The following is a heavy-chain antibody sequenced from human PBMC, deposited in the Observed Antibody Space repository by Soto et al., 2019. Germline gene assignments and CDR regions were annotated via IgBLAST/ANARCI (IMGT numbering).Heavy chain of an antibody. CDR1: GGTFSSYA. CDR2: IIPIFGTA. J-gene: IGHJ6*02. Sequence: QVQLVQSGAEVKKPGSSVKVSCKASGGTFSSYAISWVRQAPGQGLEWTGGIIPIFGTANYAQKFQGRVTITADESTSTAYMELSSLRSEDRAVYYCARGGTAMVLYYYGMDVWGQGTTVTVSS. D-gene: IGHD5-18*01. V-gene: IGHV1-69*01. CDR3: ARGGTAMVLYYYGMDV.